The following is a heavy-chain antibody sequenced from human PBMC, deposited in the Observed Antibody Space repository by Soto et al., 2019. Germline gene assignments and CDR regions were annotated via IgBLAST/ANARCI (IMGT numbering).Heavy chain of an antibody. Sequence: ASGPTLVNPTQTLTLTCTFSGFSLSTSGVGVGWIRQPPGKALEWLALIYWNDDKRYSPSLKSRLTITKDTSKNQVVLTMTNMEPVDTATYYCAHSTYYYDSSGYYAYDYWGQGTLVTVSS. CDR2: IYWNDDK. CDR1: GFSLSTSGVG. J-gene: IGHJ4*02. D-gene: IGHD3-22*01. V-gene: IGHV2-5*01. CDR3: AHSTYYYDSSGYYAYDY.